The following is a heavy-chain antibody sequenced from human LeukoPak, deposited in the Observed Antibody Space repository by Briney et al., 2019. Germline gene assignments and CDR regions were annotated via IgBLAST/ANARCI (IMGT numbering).Heavy chain of an antibody. CDR2: ICLDGRI. D-gene: IGHD2-15*01. Sequence: SETLSLTCGVSGGSITSRDCWSWVRQPPGKGLEWIREICLDGRIHYTPSLKSRISISIDRSKDQFSLNLISMAAADTAIYFCASQGGLRNVFWGQGTLVTVSS. V-gene: IGHV4-4*02. CDR1: GGSITSRDC. CDR3: ASQGGLRNVF. J-gene: IGHJ4*02.